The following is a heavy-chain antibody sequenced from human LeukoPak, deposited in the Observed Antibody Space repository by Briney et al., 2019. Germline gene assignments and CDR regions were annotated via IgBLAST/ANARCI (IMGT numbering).Heavy chain of an antibody. J-gene: IGHJ4*02. CDR1: GFTVSSNY. D-gene: IGHD3-3*01. CDR2: IYSGGST. CDR3: AKGAQYDFWTGYTLEYFDV. V-gene: IGHV3-53*01. Sequence: PGGSLRLSCAASGFTVSSNYMSWVRQAPGKGLEWVSVIYSGGSTYYADSVKGRFTISRDNSNNTLYLQINSLRAEDTAAYYCAKGAQYDFWTGYTLEYFDVWGKGTLVTVSS.